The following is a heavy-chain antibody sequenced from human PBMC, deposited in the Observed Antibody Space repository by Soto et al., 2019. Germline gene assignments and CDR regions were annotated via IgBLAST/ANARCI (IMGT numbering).Heavy chain of an antibody. D-gene: IGHD6-19*01. CDR3: ARARQGYSSGRYFQH. CDR1: GGSISSSIW. CDR2: INHSGST. Sequence: PSETLSLTCTVSGGSISSSIWWSWVRQPPGKGLEWIGEINHSGSTNYNPSLKSRVTISVDTSKNQFSLKLSSVTAADTAVYYSARARQGYSSGRYFQHWGQGTLVTVSS. J-gene: IGHJ1*01. V-gene: IGHV4-4*02.